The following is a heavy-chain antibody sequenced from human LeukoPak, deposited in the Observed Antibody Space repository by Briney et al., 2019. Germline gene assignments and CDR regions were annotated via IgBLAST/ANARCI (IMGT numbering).Heavy chain of an antibody. CDR3: ARGRLGELSLFDS. CDR2: IYHSGST. J-gene: IGHJ4*02. V-gene: IGHV4-59*01. CDR1: GDSINSYY. Sequence: PSETLSLTCTVSGDSINSYYWSWIRQPPGKGLEWIGYIYHSGSTNYNPSLKSRVTILIDTSKNQFSLKLSSLTAADTAVYYCARGRLGELSLFDSWGQGTLVIVSS. D-gene: IGHD3-16*02.